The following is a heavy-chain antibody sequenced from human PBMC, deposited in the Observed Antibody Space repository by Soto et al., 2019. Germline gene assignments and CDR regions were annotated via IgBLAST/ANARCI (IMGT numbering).Heavy chain of an antibody. D-gene: IGHD3-16*01. Sequence: QITLKESGPTLVKPAKTLTLTCTFSGFSLSTSGVGVGWIRQPPGKALEWLALIYWDDDKRYSPSLKSRLTITKDTSKNQVVLTMTNMDPVDTATYYCAHMGGGHSVVLRRYNWFDPWGQGTLVTVSS. CDR1: GFSLSTSGVG. J-gene: IGHJ5*02. V-gene: IGHV2-5*02. CDR3: AHMGGGHSVVLRRYNWFDP. CDR2: IYWDDDK.